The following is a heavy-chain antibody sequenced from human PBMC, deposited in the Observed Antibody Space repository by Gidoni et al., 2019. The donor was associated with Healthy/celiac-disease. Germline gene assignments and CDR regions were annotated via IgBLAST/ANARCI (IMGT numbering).Heavy chain of an antibody. D-gene: IGHD2-8*01. CDR3: ARGTGRDCTNGVCFSWPHAFDI. Sequence: QVQLVQSGAEVKKPGASVKVSCKASGYTFTRYYMHWVRQAPGQGLEGMGIINPSGGSTSYAQKLQGRVTMTRDTSTSTVYMELSSLRSEDTAVYYCARGTGRDCTNGVCFSWPHAFDIWGQGTMVTVSS. CDR2: INPSGGST. CDR1: GYTFTRYY. V-gene: IGHV1-46*04. J-gene: IGHJ3*02.